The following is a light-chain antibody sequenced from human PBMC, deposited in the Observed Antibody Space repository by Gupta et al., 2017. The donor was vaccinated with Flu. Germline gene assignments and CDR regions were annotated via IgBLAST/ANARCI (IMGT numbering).Light chain of an antibody. J-gene: IGLJ1*01. CDR1: SSDVGGYNY. CDR3: SSDTSSSTLV. CDR2: EVS. Sequence: SITISCTGTSSDVGGYNYVSWYQQHPGKAPKLMIYEVSKRPSGVSNRFSGSKSGNTASLTISGLQAEDEADYYCSSDTSSSTLVFGTGTKVTVL. V-gene: IGLV2-14*01.